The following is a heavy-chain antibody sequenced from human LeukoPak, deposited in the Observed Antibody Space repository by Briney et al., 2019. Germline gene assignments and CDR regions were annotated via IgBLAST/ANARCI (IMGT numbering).Heavy chain of an antibody. D-gene: IGHD3-10*01. Sequence: LSGGSLRLSCGASGFTFSNYAMAWVRQAPGKGLEWVSGISSSGVSGSGVSTNYADSVKGRFTISRDNSKNTLYLQMNSLRAEDTAVYYCAKDVYSSGNYRFDYWGQGTLVTVSS. CDR1: GFTFSNYA. J-gene: IGHJ4*02. V-gene: IGHV3-23*01. CDR3: AKDVYSSGNYRFDY. CDR2: ISSSGVSGSGVST.